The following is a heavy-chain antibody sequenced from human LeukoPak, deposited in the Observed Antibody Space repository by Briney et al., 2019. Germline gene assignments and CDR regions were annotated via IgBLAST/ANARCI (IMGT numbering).Heavy chain of an antibody. D-gene: IGHD1-1*01. Sequence: ASVKVSCKASGYTFTAYYMHWVRQAPGQGFEWMGIINPNGGYTSFAQKFQGRVTMTRDTSTTTVYMEVSSLRSEDTAVYYCARDLSGPTVTTPDYWGQGTLVTVSS. CDR3: ARDLSGPTVTTPDY. V-gene: IGHV1-46*01. CDR1: GYTFTAYY. J-gene: IGHJ4*02. CDR2: INPNGGYT.